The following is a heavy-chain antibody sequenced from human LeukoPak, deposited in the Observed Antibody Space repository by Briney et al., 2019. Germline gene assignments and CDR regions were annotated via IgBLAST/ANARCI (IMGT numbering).Heavy chain of an antibody. Sequence: SETLSLTCAVYDGSFGAHYWSWIRQPPGKGLEWIGEIDHSGSTNYNPSLKSRVTISVATSKNQFSLKLNSETAADTAVYYCAREASGSPDYFDSWGQGSLVTVSS. V-gene: IGHV4-34*01. CDR1: DGSFGAHY. J-gene: IGHJ4*02. CDR2: IDHSGST. CDR3: AREASGSPDYFDS. D-gene: IGHD1-26*01.